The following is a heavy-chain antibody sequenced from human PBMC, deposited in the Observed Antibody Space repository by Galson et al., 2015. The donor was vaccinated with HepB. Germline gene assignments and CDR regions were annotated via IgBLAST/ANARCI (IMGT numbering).Heavy chain of an antibody. D-gene: IGHD4-11*01. V-gene: IGHV1-18*01. Sequence: SVKVSCKASGYTFTSNGLSWVRQAPGHGLEWMGWISTHSGDTKSAQKFQGRLIMTTDTSTATAYMELRSLTSDDTAVYYCARDRNYRCDSGGQGTLVTVSS. CDR3: ARDRNYRCDS. CDR2: ISTHSGDT. J-gene: IGHJ4*02. CDR1: GYTFTSNG.